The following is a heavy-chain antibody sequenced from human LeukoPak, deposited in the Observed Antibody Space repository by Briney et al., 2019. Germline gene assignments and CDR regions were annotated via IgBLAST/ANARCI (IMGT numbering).Heavy chain of an antibody. J-gene: IGHJ6*03. D-gene: IGHD6-19*01. Sequence: GGSLTLSCSASSFSITDKSMTWVRQAPGKGLECVAIIYRGEVTAYADSVRGRFTISRDSGTNTLFLQMDNLRVDDTAVCYCARVVAAIALRDYHYVDVWGKGATLSVS. V-gene: IGHV3-53*01. CDR1: SFSITDKS. CDR2: IYRGEVT. CDR3: ARVVAAIALRDYHYVDV.